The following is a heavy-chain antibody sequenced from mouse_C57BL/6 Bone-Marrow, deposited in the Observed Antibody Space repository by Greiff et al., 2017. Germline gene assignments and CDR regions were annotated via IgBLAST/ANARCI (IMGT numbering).Heavy chain of an antibody. CDR2: IHPNSGST. CDR1: GYTFTSYW. V-gene: IGHV1-64*01. CDR3: SYAMGY. Sequence: QVQLQQPGAELVKPGASVKLSCKASGYTFTSYWMHWVKQRPGQGLEWIGMIHPNSGSTKYNEKFKSKATLTVDKSSSTAYMQLSSLTSGDSAVYYCSYAMGYWGQGTSVTVSS. J-gene: IGHJ4*01.